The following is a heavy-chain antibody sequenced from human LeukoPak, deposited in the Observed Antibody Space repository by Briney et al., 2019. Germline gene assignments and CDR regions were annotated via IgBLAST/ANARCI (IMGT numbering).Heavy chain of an antibody. Sequence: PGGSLRLSCAASGFTFSSYGMHWVRQAPGKGLEWVALIWYDGSSKYYRDSVKGRFTISRDNPKNTLYLQMNSLRDEDTAVYYCAREMGLNIVATFGYWGQGTLVTVSS. CDR3: AREMGLNIVATFGY. J-gene: IGHJ4*02. CDR1: GFTFSSYG. V-gene: IGHV3-33*01. D-gene: IGHD5-12*01. CDR2: IWYDGSSK.